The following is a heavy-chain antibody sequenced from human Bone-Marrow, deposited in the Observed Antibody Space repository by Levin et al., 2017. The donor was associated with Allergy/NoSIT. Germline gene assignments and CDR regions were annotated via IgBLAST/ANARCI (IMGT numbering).Heavy chain of an antibody. V-gene: IGHV3-11*05. CDR1: GFTFSAYY. CDR3: ARDPPDALDV. J-gene: IGHJ3*01. Sequence: GESLKISCAASGFTFSAYYMSWVRQAPGKGLEWVSYSSSSGSYTKYADSVKGRFTISRDNAKNSLYLQMNSLTAEDTAVYYCARDPPDALDVWGPGTMVTVAS. CDR2: SSSSGSYT.